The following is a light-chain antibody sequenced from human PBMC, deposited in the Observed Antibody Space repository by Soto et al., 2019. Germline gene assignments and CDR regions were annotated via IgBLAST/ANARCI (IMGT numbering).Light chain of an antibody. Sequence: EIVMTQSPATLSVSPGERATXXXXXSQSVRNFVGWXQXXPGQAPRLLIYNVSTTATGIPARFSGSGSGTEFTLTISSLQSEDFAVYYCQQYNNWPPTFGRGTRLEIK. J-gene: IGKJ5*01. CDR3: QQYNNWPPT. V-gene: IGKV3-15*01. CDR1: QSVRNF. CDR2: NVS.